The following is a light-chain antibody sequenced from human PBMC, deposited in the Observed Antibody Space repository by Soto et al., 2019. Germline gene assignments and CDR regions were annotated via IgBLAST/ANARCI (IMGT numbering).Light chain of an antibody. CDR2: GAS. CDR3: QQSYSTLIT. J-gene: IGKJ5*01. V-gene: IGKV3-20*01. Sequence: EIVMTQSPVTLSVSPGERATLSCRASRSVSSSYLAWYQQKPGQAPRLLIYGASSRATGIPDRFSGSGSGTDFTLTISSLQPEDFATYYCQQSYSTLITFGQGTRLEIK. CDR1: RSVSSSY.